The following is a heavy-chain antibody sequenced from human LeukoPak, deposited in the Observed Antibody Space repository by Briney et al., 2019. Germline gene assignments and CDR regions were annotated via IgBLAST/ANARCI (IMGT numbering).Heavy chain of an antibody. CDR1: GGSFSGYY. V-gene: IGHV4-34*01. CDR2: INHSGST. D-gene: IGHD6-19*01. Sequence: SETLSLTCAVYGGSFSGYYWSWIRQPPGKGLEWIGEINHSGSTNYNPSLKSRVTISVDTSKNQFSLKLSSVTAADTAVYYCARVSSGWNFDYWGQGTLVTVYS. J-gene: IGHJ4*02. CDR3: ARVSSGWNFDY.